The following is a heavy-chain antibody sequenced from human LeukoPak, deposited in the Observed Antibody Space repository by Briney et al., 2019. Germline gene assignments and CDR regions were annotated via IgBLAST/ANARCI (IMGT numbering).Heavy chain of an antibody. Sequence: SSQTLSLTCTVSGGSIRSGSYYWSWIRQPAGKGLDWIGRIYTSGSTNYNPSLKSRVTISVDTSKNQFSLKLSSVTAADTAVYYCARDRRVFFDHWGQGTLVTVSS. J-gene: IGHJ5*02. CDR3: ARDRRVFFDH. CDR1: GGSIRSGSYY. CDR2: IYTSGST. V-gene: IGHV4-61*02.